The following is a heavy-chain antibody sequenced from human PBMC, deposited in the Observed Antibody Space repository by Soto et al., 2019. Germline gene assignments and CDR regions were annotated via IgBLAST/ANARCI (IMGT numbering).Heavy chain of an antibody. CDR1: GFTFSSYG. V-gene: IGHV3-33*01. CDR2: IWYDGSNK. Sequence: QVQLVESGGGVVQPGRSLRLSCAASGFTFSSYGMHWVRQAPGKGLEWVAVIWYDGSNKYYADSVKGRFTISRDNSKNTLYLQMNSLRAEDTAVYYCARDHFPYGDYEPTGYWGQGTLVTVSS. CDR3: ARDHFPYGDYEPTGY. D-gene: IGHD4-17*01. J-gene: IGHJ4*02.